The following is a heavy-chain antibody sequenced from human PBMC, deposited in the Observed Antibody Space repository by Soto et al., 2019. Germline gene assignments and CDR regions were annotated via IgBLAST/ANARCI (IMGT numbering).Heavy chain of an antibody. D-gene: IGHD2-8*01. CDR3: ARLIGNSWLDS. Sequence: SQTLSLTCAISGDRVSTNSATWDWNRQSPSRGLEWLGRTYYRSNWYTDYAVSVKGRITISPDTSNNQLSLQLNSVTPDDTAVYYCARLIGNSWLDSWGQGTLVTVSS. CDR1: GDRVSTNSAT. J-gene: IGHJ5*01. V-gene: IGHV6-1*01. CDR2: TYYRSNWYT.